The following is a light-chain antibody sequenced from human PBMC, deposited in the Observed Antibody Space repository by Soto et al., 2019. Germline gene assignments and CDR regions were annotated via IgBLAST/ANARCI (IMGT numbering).Light chain of an antibody. CDR3: QKYNSAPWT. CDR2: AAS. CDR1: QGISNY. Sequence: DIQMTQSPSSLSASVGDRVTITCRASQGISNYLAWYQQKPGTVPKLLISAASTLQTGVPSRFCGGGAGTDSTLTISSLLPEDVATYYCQKYNSAPWTFGQGTKVDIK. V-gene: IGKV1-27*01. J-gene: IGKJ1*01.